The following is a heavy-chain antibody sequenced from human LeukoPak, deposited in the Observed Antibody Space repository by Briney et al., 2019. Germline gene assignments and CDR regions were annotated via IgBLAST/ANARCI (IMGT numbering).Heavy chain of an antibody. Sequence: SVKVSCKASGGTFSSYAISWVRQAPGQGLEWMGGIIPIFGTANYAQKFQGRVTITTDESTSTAYMELSSLRSEDTAVYYCARDKDCSSTSCSGMFDPWGQGTLVAVSS. CDR3: ARDKDCSSTSCSGMFDP. J-gene: IGHJ5*02. CDR2: IIPIFGTA. D-gene: IGHD2-2*01. CDR1: GGTFSSYA. V-gene: IGHV1-69*05.